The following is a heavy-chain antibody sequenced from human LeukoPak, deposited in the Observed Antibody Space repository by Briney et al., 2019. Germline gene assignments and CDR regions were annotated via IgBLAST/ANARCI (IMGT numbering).Heavy chain of an antibody. CDR3: SRAKITRAGMSPWDY. D-gene: IGHD6-13*01. CDR2: TSYDGSNK. J-gene: IGHJ4*02. CDR1: GFTFSSYG. V-gene: IGHV3-30*03. Sequence: GGSLRLSCAASGFTFSSYGMHWVRQAPGKGLEWVAVTSYDGSNKYYADSVKGRFTISRDNSKNTLYLQVNSLRAEDTAMYYCSRAKITRAGMSPWDYWGQGTLVTVSS.